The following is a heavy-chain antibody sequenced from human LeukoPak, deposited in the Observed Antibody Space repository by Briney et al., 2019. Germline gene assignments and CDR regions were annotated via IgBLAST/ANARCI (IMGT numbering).Heavy chain of an antibody. J-gene: IGHJ3*02. D-gene: IGHD3-3*01. CDR3: ARARRITIFGVVTGNAFDI. V-gene: IGHV4-39*01. CDR2: IYYSGST. CDR1: GGSISSSSYY. Sequence: SETLSLTCTVSGGSISSSSYYWGWIRQPPGKGLEWIGSIYYSGSTYYNPSLKSRVTISVDTSKNQFSLKLSSVTAADTAVYYCARARRITIFGVVTGNAFDIWGRGTMVTVSS.